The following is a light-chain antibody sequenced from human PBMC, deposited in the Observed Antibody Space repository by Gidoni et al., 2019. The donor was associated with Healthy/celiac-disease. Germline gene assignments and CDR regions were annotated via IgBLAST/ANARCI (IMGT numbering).Light chain of an antibody. Sequence: GERATINCKSSQSVLYSSNNKNYLAWYQQKPGQPPKLLIYWASTRESGVPDRFSGSGSGTDFTLTISSLQAEDVAVYYCQQYYSTPRTFGHRPKVEIK. CDR3: QQYYSTPRT. CDR1: QSVLYSSNNKNY. V-gene: IGKV4-1*01. J-gene: IGKJ1*01. CDR2: WAS.